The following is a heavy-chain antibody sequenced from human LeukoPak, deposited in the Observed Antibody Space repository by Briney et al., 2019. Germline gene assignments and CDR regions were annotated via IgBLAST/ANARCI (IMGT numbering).Heavy chain of an antibody. CDR3: ARRGALVATTYVDY. V-gene: IGHV5-51*01. D-gene: IGHD5-12*01. J-gene: IGHJ4*02. Sequence: KPGESLKISCKGSGYSFASYCIAWVRQMPGKGLEWMGIIYPGDSDTRYSPSFQGQVTISADRSISTAYLQWSSLKASDTAVYYCARRGALVATTYVDYWGQGTLVTVSS. CDR1: GYSFASYC. CDR2: IYPGDSDT.